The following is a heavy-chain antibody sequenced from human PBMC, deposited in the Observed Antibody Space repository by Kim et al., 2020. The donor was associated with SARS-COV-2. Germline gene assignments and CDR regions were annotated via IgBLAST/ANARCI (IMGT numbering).Heavy chain of an antibody. V-gene: IGHV4-34*01. CDR3: ARGEIVVVTAMVTYYYYYYMGV. CDR1: GGSFSGYY. CDR2: INHSGST. D-gene: IGHD2-21*02. J-gene: IGHJ6*03. Sequence: SETLSLTCAVYGGSFSGYYWSWIRQPPGKGLEWIGEINHSGSTNYNPSLKSRVTISVDTSKNQFSLKLSSVTAADTAVYYCARGEIVVVTAMVTYYYYYYMGVGGKGTTITVSS.